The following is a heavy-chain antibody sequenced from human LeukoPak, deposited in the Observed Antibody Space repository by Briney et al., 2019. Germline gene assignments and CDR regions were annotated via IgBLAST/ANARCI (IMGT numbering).Heavy chain of an antibody. V-gene: IGHV4-30-2*01. CDR3: ARYCSSTKCPFDY. Sequence: PSQTLSLTCAVSGGSISSGGYSWSWIRQPPGKGLEWIGYIYQSGSTYYNPSLKSRVTISIDTSKNQFSLKLSSVTAADTAVYYCARYCSSTKCPFDYWGQGNLVTVSS. CDR1: GGSISSGGYS. D-gene: IGHD2-2*01. CDR2: IYQSGST. J-gene: IGHJ4*02.